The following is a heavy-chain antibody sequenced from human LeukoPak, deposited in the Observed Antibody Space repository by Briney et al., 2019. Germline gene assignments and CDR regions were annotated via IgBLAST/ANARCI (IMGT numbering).Heavy chain of an antibody. CDR2: IYYSGST. CDR3: ARDSNAGYSGYDVGGAFDI. V-gene: IGHV4-39*07. D-gene: IGHD5-12*01. CDR1: GGSISSSSYY. J-gene: IGHJ3*02. Sequence: SETLSLTCTVSGGSISSSSYYWGWIRQPPGKGLEWIGSIYYSGSTYYNPSLKSRVTISVDTSKNQFSLKLSSVTAADTAVYYCARDSNAGYSGYDVGGAFDIWGQGTMVTVSS.